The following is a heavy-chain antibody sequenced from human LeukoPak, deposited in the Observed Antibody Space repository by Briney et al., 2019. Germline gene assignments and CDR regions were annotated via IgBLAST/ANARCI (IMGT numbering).Heavy chain of an antibody. D-gene: IGHD2-2*01. CDR3: ARDQASHIVVVPASTLDY. J-gene: IGHJ4*02. Sequence: SVKVSCKASGYTFTAYYMHWVRQAPGQGLEWMGRINPNSGGTNYAQKFQGRVTMTRDTSISTAYMELSRLKSDDTAIYYCARDQASHIVVVPASTLDYWGQGTLVTVSS. V-gene: IGHV1-2*02. CDR1: GYTFTAYY. CDR2: INPNSGGT.